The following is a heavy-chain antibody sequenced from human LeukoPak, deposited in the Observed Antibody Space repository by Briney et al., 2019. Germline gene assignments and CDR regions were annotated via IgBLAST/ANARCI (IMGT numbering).Heavy chain of an antibody. V-gene: IGHV3-21*01. CDR3: ARPGIAVD. D-gene: IGHD6-19*01. CDR1: GFTFSNYW. J-gene: IGHJ4*02. Sequence: PGGSLRLSCAASGFTFSNYWMTWVRQAPGKGLEWVSSISSSSNYIYYADSVKGRFTISRDNAKNSLYLQMNSLRAEDTAVYYCARPGIAVDWGQGTLVTVSS. CDR2: ISSSSNYI.